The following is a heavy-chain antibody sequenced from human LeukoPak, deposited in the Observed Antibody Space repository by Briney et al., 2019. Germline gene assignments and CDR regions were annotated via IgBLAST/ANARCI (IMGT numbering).Heavy chain of an antibody. CDR1: GFTFSSYA. V-gene: IGHV3-30-3*01. D-gene: IGHD6-13*01. Sequence: GRSLRLSCAASGFTFSSYAMHWVRQAPGKGLEWVAVISYDGSNKYYADSVKGRSTISRDNSKNTLYLQMNSLRAEDTAVYYCAREFDSSSWYRGGYYFDYWGQGTLVTVSS. CDR3: AREFDSSSWYRGGYYFDY. J-gene: IGHJ4*02. CDR2: ISYDGSNK.